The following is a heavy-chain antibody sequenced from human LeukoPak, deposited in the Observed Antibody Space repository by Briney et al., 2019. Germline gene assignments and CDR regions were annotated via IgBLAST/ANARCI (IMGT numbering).Heavy chain of an antibody. V-gene: IGHV3-48*04. CDR2: ISSSSTTI. Sequence: GGSLRLSCAASGFTFSSYAMNWVRQAPGKGLEWISYISSSSTTIHYADSVKGRFTISRDNAENSLYLQMNSLRVEDTAVYYCAREVYSGYDDAFDIWGQGTMVTVSS. J-gene: IGHJ3*02. CDR1: GFTFSSYA. D-gene: IGHD5-12*01. CDR3: AREVYSGYDDAFDI.